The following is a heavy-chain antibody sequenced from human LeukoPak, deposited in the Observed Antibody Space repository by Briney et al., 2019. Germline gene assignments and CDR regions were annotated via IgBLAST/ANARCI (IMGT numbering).Heavy chain of an antibody. J-gene: IGHJ4*02. V-gene: IGHV1-69*13. Sequence: SVKVSCKASGGTFSSYAISWVRQAPGQGLEWMGGIIPIFGTANYAQKFQGRVTITADESTSTAYMELSSLRSEDTAVYYCARVGVSYCGGDCYIWGQGTLVTVSS. CDR2: IIPIFGTA. CDR3: ARVGVSYCGGDCYI. D-gene: IGHD2-21*01. CDR1: GGTFSSYA.